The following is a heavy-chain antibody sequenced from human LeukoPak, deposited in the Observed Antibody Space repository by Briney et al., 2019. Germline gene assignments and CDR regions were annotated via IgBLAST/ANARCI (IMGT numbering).Heavy chain of an antibody. D-gene: IGHD5-12*01. V-gene: IGHV3-23*01. Sequence: PGGSLRLSCAASGFTFSSYAMSWVRQAPGKGLEWVSAISGSGGSTYYADSVKGRFTISRDNAKNSLYLQMNSLRAEDTALYYCAKTRSRWSGYDLAYWGQGTLVTVSS. CDR1: GFTFSSYA. J-gene: IGHJ4*02. CDR2: ISGSGGST. CDR3: AKTRSRWSGYDLAY.